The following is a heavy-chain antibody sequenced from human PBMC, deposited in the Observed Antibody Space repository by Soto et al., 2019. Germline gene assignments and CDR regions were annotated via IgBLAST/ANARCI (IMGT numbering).Heavy chain of an antibody. CDR1: GGSFSGYY. CDR3: ARATTPYYDNSGYFHSNYFDS. CDR2: INHSGST. D-gene: IGHD3-22*01. V-gene: IGHV4-34*01. Sequence: SETLSLTCAVYGGSFSGYYWSWIRQPPGKGLEWIGEINHSGSTNYNPSLKSRVTISVDTSKNQFSLKLSSVTAADTAVYYCARATTPYYDNSGYFHSNYFDSWGQGTLVT. J-gene: IGHJ4*02.